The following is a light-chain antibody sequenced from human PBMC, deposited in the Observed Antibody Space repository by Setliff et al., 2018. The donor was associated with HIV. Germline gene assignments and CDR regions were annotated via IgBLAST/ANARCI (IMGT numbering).Light chain of an antibody. CDR1: SSDVGAYNF. Sequence: QSVLTKPASMSGSPGQSITISCTGTSSDVGAYNFVSWYQQHPGRAPKLMIFEVSHRPSGVSNRFSGSKSGNTASLTISGLRPVDEATYFCSSYTTTSTLVIFGGGTKVTVL. J-gene: IGLJ2*01. V-gene: IGLV2-14*01. CDR2: EVS. CDR3: SSYTTTSTLVI.